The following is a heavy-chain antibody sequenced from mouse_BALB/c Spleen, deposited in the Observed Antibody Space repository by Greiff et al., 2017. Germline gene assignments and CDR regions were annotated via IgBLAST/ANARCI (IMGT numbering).Heavy chain of an antibody. CDR2: ISSGGGST. Sequence: EVQRVESGGGLVKPGGSLKLSCAASGFSFSSYDMSWVRQTPEKRLEWVAYISSGGGSTYYSDTVKGRFNISRDNAKNTLYLQMSSLKSEDTAMYYCARRGGNYGDYWGQGTSVTVSS. V-gene: IGHV5-12-1*01. CDR1: GFSFSSYD. CDR3: ARRGGNYGDY. D-gene: IGHD2-1*01. J-gene: IGHJ4*01.